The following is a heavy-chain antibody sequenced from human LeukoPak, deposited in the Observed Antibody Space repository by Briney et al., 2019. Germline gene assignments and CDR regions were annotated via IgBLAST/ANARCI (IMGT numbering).Heavy chain of an antibody. D-gene: IGHD1-26*01. Sequence: GGSLRLSCAASGFTFSSYGMHWVRQAPDKGLEGVAFIRYYGSNKYYADSVKGRFTISRDNSKNTLYLQTNSMRAEDTAVYYCAKDGNVDYWGQGTLVTVSS. CDR2: IRYYGSNK. J-gene: IGHJ4*02. CDR1: GFTFSSYG. CDR3: AKDGNVDY. V-gene: IGHV3-30*02.